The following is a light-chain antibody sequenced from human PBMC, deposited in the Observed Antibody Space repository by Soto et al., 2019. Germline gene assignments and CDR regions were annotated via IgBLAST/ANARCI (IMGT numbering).Light chain of an antibody. Sequence: EIVLTQSPATLSLSPGERATLSCRASQSVGSYFAWYQQKPGQDPRLLIYDAFSRATGIPARFSGIVSVTDFTLTNSSLEPEDFEVYFCQQRSSWPLAFGGWTMVEIK. J-gene: IGKJ4*01. CDR2: DAF. CDR1: QSVGSY. CDR3: QQRSSWPLA. V-gene: IGKV3-11*01.